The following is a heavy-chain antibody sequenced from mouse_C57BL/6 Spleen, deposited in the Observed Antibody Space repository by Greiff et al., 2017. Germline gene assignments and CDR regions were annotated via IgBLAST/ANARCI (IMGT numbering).Heavy chain of an antibody. CDR2: ISYDGSN. CDR3: ARRGYGSSRNYFDY. V-gene: IGHV3-6*01. CDR1: GYSITSGYY. D-gene: IGHD1-1*01. J-gene: IGHJ2*01. Sequence: EVKLMESGPGLVKPSQSLSLTCSVTGYSITSGYYWNWIRQFPGNKLEWMGYISYDGSNNYNPSLKNRISITRDTSKNQFFLKLNSVTTEDTATYYGARRGYGSSRNYFDYWGQGTTLTVSS.